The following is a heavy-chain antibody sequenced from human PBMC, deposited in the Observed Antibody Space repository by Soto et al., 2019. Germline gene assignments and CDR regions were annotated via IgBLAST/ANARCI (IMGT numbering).Heavy chain of an antibody. V-gene: IGHV1-46*03. CDR2: INPSGGST. CDR1: GYTFTSYY. Sequence: ASVKVSCKASGYTFTSYYMHWVRQAPGQGLEWMGIINPSGGSTSYAQKFQGRVTMTRDTSTSTVYMELSSLRSEDTAVYYCASMRVRAVPAFDPWGQGTLVTVSS. J-gene: IGHJ5*02. CDR3: ASMRVRAVPAFDP. D-gene: IGHD3-10*01.